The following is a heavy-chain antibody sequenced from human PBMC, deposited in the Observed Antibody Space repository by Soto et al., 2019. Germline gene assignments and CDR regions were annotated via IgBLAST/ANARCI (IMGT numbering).Heavy chain of an antibody. V-gene: IGHV3-23*01. Sequence: GESLKISCAASGFTFSSYAMSWVRQAPGKGLEWVSAISGSGGSTYYADSVKGRFTISRDNSKNTLYLQMNSLRAEDTAVYYCAKDPSDDWFMAFDIWGQGTMVTVSS. D-gene: IGHD3-9*01. CDR1: GFTFSSYA. CDR3: AKDPSDDWFMAFDI. J-gene: IGHJ3*02. CDR2: ISGSGGST.